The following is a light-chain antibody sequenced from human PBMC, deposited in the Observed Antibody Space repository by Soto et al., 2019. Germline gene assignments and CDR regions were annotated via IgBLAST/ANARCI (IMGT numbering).Light chain of an antibody. CDR3: MQGTTFT. CDR1: QSLVHGDGNTY. V-gene: IGKV2-30*02. Sequence: IVLTQSPLSLPVTLGQPASISCRSSQSLVHGDGNTYLNWFQQRPGQSPRRLIYKASNRDSGVPDRCSGSGSGTDFTLSISRVEADDVGVSYCMQGTTFTLGQGTRVEIK. CDR2: KAS. J-gene: IGKJ1*01.